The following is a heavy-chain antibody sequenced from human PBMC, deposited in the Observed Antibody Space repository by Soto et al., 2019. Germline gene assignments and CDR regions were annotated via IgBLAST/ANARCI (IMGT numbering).Heavy chain of an antibody. D-gene: IGHD6-19*01. V-gene: IGHV4-39*01. J-gene: IGHJ4*02. CDR3: ARGRKQWLVPYYFDY. Sequence: SETLSLTCTVSGGSISSSSYYWGWIRQPPGKGLEWIGSIYYSGSTYYNPSLKSRVTISVDTSKNQFSLKLSSVTAADTAVYYCARGRKQWLVPYYFDYWGQGTLVTVSS. CDR2: IYYSGST. CDR1: GGSISSSSYY.